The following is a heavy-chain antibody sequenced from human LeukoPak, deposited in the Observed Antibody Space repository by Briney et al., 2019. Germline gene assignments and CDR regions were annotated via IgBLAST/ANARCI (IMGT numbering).Heavy chain of an antibody. CDR2: IYHSGST. J-gene: IGHJ5*02. V-gene: IGHV4-39*07. D-gene: IGHD3-22*01. CDR1: GGSISSNGYF. Sequence: PSETLSLTCTVSGGSISSNGYFWGWIRQPPGKGLEWIGSIYHSGSTHYNPSLKSRVTISVDTSKNQFSLKLSSVTAADTAVYYCARVGEYYDSSGYYFSSHNWFDPWGQGTLVTVSS. CDR3: ARVGEYYDSSGYYFSSHNWFDP.